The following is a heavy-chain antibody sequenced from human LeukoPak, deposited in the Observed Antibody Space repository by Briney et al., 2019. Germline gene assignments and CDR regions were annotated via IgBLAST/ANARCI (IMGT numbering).Heavy chain of an antibody. CDR2: IIPILGIA. Sequence: SVKVSCKASGGTFSSYAISWVRQAPGQGLEWMGRIIPILGIANYAQKFQGRVTITADKSTSTAYMELSSLRSEDTAVYYCARDPGSSSNFDYWGQGTLVTVSS. D-gene: IGHD6-13*01. CDR1: GGTFSSYA. V-gene: IGHV1-69*04. CDR3: ARDPGSSSNFDY. J-gene: IGHJ4*02.